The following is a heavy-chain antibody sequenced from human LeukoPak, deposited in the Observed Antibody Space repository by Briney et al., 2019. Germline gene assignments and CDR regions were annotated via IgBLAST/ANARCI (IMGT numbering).Heavy chain of an antibody. D-gene: IGHD6-13*01. CDR3: SRAYSTGWLGINAY. J-gene: IGHJ4*02. CDR1: GLTFSDYA. Sequence: PGGCLRLSCTASGLTFSDYALSWVRRAPGGGLGCVGVIRNKANGGTADYAASVKGRFTISRDASKTIAFLQLNSLKTEDTAAYYCSRAYSTGWLGINAYWGQGALVTVSS. CDR2: IRNKANGGTA. V-gene: IGHV3-49*04.